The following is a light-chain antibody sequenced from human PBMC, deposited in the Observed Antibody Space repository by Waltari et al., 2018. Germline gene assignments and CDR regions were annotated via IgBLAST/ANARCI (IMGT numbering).Light chain of an antibody. V-gene: IGKV3-20*01. CDR1: QSVSKY. Sequence: ELVLTQSPGTLSLSPGDRATLSCRARQSVSKYLAWYQQRPGQAPRLLIYAASTRATGIPDRFSGSGYGTDFSLIISRLEPEDFAVYYCQNHERLPATFGQGTKVEIK. CDR2: AAS. J-gene: IGKJ1*01. CDR3: QNHERLPAT.